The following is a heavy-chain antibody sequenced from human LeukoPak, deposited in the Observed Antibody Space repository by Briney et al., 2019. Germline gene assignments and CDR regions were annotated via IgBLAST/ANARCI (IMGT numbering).Heavy chain of an antibody. J-gene: IGHJ6*02. CDR3: ARCGVYGDYYYYYGMDV. CDR1: GYTFTSYG. V-gene: IGHV1-18*01. CDR2: ISAYNGNT. Sequence: ASVTVSCKASGYTFTSYGISWVRQAPGQGLEWMGWISAYNGNTNYAQKLQGRVTMTTDTSTSTAYMELRSLRSDDTAVYYCARCGVYGDYYYYYGMDVWGQGTTVTVSS. D-gene: IGHD4-17*01.